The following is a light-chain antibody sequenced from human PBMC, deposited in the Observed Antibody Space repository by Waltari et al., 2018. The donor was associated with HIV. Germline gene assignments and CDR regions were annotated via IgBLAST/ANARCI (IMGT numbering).Light chain of an antibody. J-gene: IGLJ3*02. CDR2: DVT. CDR3: TSYVSSASPE. Sequence: QSALPQPASVSGSPGQSITISCTGTSSDITSDNYFPWYQHQPGKVPKVIISDVTNRPSGVSSRFSGSKSGNTASLTISGLQAEDEADYFCTSYVSSASPEFGGWTRLTVL. V-gene: IGLV2-14*03. CDR1: SSDITSDNY.